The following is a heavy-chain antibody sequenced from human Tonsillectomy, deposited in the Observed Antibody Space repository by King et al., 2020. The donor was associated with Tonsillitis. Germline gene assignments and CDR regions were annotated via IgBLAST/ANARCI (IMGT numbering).Heavy chain of an antibody. V-gene: IGHV3-23*04. CDR2: ISGGGDRT. D-gene: IGHD5-12*01. J-gene: IGHJ4*02. Sequence: VQLVESGGGLVQPGGSLRLSCAASGSTFSSYTMIWVRQSPGKGLEWVSAISGGGDRTYYADSVKGRFTISRDNSKNTLYLQMNSLRAEDMALYYCTKSLGSAYDDFGGQGTLVTVSS. CDR1: GSTFSSYT. CDR3: TKSLGSAYDDF.